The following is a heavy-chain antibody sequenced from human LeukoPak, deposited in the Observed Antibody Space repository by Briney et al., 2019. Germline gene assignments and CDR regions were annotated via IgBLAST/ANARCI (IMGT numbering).Heavy chain of an antibody. CDR2: TYYRSRWSN. V-gene: IGHV6-1*01. J-gene: IGHJ3*02. CDR1: GDSVFSIYAA. Sequence: SQTLSLTCAISGDSVFSIYAAWNWIRQSPSRGLEWLGRTYYRSRWSNDYAVSVKNRITINPDTSKNQFSLQLSSVTPEDTAVYYCARASFRAFDIWGQGTMVTVSS. CDR3: ARASFRAFDI.